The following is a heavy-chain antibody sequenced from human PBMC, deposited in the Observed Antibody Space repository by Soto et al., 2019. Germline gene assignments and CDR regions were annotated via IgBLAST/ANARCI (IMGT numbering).Heavy chain of an antibody. CDR2: IIPIFGKA. CDR3: ARGVHYDSSSYYYFY. Sequence: ASVKVSCKASGGTFSSYAIDWVRQAPGQGLEWMGGIIPIFGKANYAQKFQGRITITADESTSTAYMELRSLRSEDTAVYYCARGVHYDSSSYYYFYWGKGILVTVSS. D-gene: IGHD3-22*01. V-gene: IGHV1-69*13. CDR1: GGTFSSYA. J-gene: IGHJ4*02.